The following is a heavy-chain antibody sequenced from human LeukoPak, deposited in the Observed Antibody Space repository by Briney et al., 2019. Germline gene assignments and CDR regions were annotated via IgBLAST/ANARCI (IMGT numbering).Heavy chain of an antibody. D-gene: IGHD5-12*01. CDR1: GFTFSSYS. CDR3: AREGDSGYVELDS. Sequence: GGSLRLSCAASGFTFSSYSMNWVRQAPGKGLEWVSSISSSSSYIYYADSVKGRFTISRDNAKNSLNLQMNSLRAEDTAVYYCAREGDSGYVELDSWGQGTLVTVSS. V-gene: IGHV3-21*01. CDR2: ISSSSSYI. J-gene: IGHJ4*02.